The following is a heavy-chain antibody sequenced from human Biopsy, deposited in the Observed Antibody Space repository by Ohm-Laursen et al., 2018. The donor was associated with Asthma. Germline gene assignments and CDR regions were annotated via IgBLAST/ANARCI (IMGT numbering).Heavy chain of an antibody. Sequence: SLRLSCSASGFTFSSYSMHWVRQAPGRGPEYVSFIATDGSNKFYADSVKGRFTFSRDNSKHTLYLHMTGLRADDTGVYYCVKDHSAGYYYFDDWGQGAQVTVSS. CDR2: IATDGSNK. D-gene: IGHD2-21*01. V-gene: IGHV3-64D*08. J-gene: IGHJ4*02. CDR3: VKDHSAGYYYFDD. CDR1: GFTFSSYS.